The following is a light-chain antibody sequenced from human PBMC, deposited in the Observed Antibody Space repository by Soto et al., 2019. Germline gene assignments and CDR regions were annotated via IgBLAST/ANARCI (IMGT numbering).Light chain of an antibody. CDR3: SSYTSSSTLYV. Sequence: QSVLTQPASVSGSPGQSITISCTGTSSDVGGYNYVSWYQQRPGKAPKLMIYDVSNRPSGVSNRFSGSKSGNTASLTISGLQAEDEADYYCSSYTSSSTLYVFGTGTKLTVL. V-gene: IGLV2-14*01. CDR2: DVS. CDR1: SSDVGGYNY. J-gene: IGLJ1*01.